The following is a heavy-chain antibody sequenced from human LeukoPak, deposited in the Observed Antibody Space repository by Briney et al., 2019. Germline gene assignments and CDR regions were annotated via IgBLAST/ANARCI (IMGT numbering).Heavy chain of an antibody. Sequence: PGGSLRLSCAASGFTFDDYGMSWVRQAPGKGLEWVSGINWNGGSTGYADSVKGRFTISRDNAKDSVYLRMNSLRVEDTGVYYCARGSTSGYWGQGTLVTVSS. V-gene: IGHV3-20*04. CDR2: INWNGGST. D-gene: IGHD5/OR15-5a*01. CDR1: GFTFDDYG. J-gene: IGHJ4*02. CDR3: ARGSTSGY.